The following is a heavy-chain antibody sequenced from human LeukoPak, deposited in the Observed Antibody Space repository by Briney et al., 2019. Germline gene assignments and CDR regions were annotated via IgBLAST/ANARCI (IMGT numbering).Heavy chain of an antibody. CDR1: GGSISSYY. J-gene: IGHJ5*02. D-gene: IGHD3-9*01. CDR3: AASLRYFVWFDP. V-gene: IGHV4-59*08. Sequence: SETLSLTCTVSGGSISSYYWSWIRQPPGKGLEGIGYIYYSGSTNYNPSLKSRVTISVDTSKNQFSLKLSSVTAADTAVYYCAASLRYFVWFDPWGRGTLVTVSS. CDR2: IYYSGST.